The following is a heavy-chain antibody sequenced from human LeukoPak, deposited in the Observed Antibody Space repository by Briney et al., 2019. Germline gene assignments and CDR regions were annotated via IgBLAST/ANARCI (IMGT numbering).Heavy chain of an antibody. V-gene: IGHV3-48*03. CDR1: GFTFISYE. CDR2: ISSSSTTI. Sequence: GGSLRLSCAASGFTFISYEMNWVRQAPGKGQEWISYISSSSTTIYYADSVKGRFTISRDNANNSLYLEMNSLRDDDTAMYYCARGSNWGGDYWGQGTLVTVSS. J-gene: IGHJ4*02. CDR3: ARGSNWGGDY. D-gene: IGHD6-13*01.